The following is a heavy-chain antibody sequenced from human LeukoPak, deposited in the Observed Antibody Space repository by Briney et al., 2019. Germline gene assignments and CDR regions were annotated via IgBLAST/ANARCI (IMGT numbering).Heavy chain of an antibody. V-gene: IGHV4-38-2*01. J-gene: IGHJ4*02. CDR1: VYSISSGYY. D-gene: IGHD5-24*01. CDR2: IYHSGTT. Sequence: KPSETLSLTCAVSVYSISSGYYWGWIRQPPGKGLEWIGTIYHSGTTYYNPSLESRVTISVDTSKNQFSLKLSSVTAADTAVYYCARGLHIIDYWGQGTLVTVSS. CDR3: ARGLHIIDY.